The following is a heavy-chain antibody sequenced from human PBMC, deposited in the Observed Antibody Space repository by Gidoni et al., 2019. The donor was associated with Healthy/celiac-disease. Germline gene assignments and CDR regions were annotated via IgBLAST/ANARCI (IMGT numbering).Heavy chain of an antibody. CDR3: ARDLVSGGPVAGTDY. D-gene: IGHD6-19*01. Sequence: QVQLVQSGAEVKQPGCFVKILCKAAGGTFISYAISWVRQAPGQGHEWMGGIIPIFGTENHARKFQGRVTITADESTGPAYMELSSLRSEDKAVYYCARDLVSGGPVAGTDYWGQGTLVTVSS. J-gene: IGHJ4*02. V-gene: IGHV1-69*01. CDR2: IIPIFGTE. CDR1: GGTFISYA.